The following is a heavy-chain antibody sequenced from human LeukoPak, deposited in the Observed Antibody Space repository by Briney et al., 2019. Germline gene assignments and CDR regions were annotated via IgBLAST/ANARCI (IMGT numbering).Heavy chain of an antibody. J-gene: IGHJ4*02. CDR1: GGSISSSSYY. CDR2: IYYSGST. Sequence: SETLSLTCTVSGGSISSSSYYGGWIRQPPGKGLEWIGSIYYSGSTYYNPSLKSRVTISVDTSKNQFSLKLSSVTAADTAVYYCARDSGGYGRTWGQGTLVTVSS. V-gene: IGHV4-39*07. CDR3: ARDSGGYGRT. D-gene: IGHD5-12*01.